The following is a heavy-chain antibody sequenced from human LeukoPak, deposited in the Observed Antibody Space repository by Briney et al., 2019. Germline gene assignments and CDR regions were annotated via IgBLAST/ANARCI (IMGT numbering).Heavy chain of an antibody. D-gene: IGHD3-16*02. J-gene: IGHJ4*02. CDR3: ARISGYYDYVWGSYREYYFDY. V-gene: IGHV5-51*01. CDR2: IYPGDSDT. Sequence: GESLKISCKGSEYSFTSYWIGWVRQMPGKGLEWMGIIYPGDSDTRYSPSFQGQVTISADKSISTAYLQWSSLKASDTAMYYCARISGYYDYVWGSYREYYFDYWGQGTLVTVSS. CDR1: EYSFTSYW.